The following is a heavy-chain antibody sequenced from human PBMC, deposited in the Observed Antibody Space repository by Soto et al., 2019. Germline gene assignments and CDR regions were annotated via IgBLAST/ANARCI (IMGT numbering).Heavy chain of an antibody. Sequence: QVQLQESGPGLVKPSDTLSLTCAVSGYSISSSNWWGWIRQPPGKGLEWIGYIYYSGSTYYNPSLKGRVTMPVDTSKSQFSLKLSSVTAVDTAGYYCAGTTVVTRSGQYYFDYWGQGTLVTVSS. J-gene: IGHJ4*02. D-gene: IGHD4-17*01. CDR1: GYSISSSNW. CDR3: AGTTVVTRSGQYYFDY. CDR2: IYYSGST. V-gene: IGHV4-28*01.